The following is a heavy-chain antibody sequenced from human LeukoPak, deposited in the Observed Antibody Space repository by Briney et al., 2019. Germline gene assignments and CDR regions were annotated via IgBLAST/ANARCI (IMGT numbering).Heavy chain of an antibody. V-gene: IGHV3-23*01. CDR1: GFTFSNYA. J-gene: IGHJ4*02. CDR2: ISGNSGST. D-gene: IGHD2-2*01. CDR3: AGSSRKPAAIPTCPDY. Sequence: GGSLRLSCAASGFTFSNYAMSWVRQTPGKGLDWVSAISGNSGSTYYADSVKGRFTISRDNSKNTLYLQMNSLRAEDTAVYYCAGSSRKPAAIPTCPDYWGQGTLVTVSS.